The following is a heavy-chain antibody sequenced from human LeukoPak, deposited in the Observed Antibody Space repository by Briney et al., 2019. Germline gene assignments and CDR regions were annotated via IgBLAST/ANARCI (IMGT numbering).Heavy chain of an antibody. CDR1: GYTFTSYS. V-gene: IGHV1-46*01. CDR2: INPSDGVT. Sequence: GASVTVSCKASGYTFTSYSMHWVRQAPGQGLEWMGVINPSDGVTHYSQKFQGRFTMTRDTSMSTVYMELSSLRFEDTAVYYCASAPSADAFDLWGQGTMVIVSS. CDR3: ASAPSADAFDL. J-gene: IGHJ3*01.